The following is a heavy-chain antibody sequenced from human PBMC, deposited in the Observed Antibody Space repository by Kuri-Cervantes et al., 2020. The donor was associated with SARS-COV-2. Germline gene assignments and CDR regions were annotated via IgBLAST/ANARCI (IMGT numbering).Heavy chain of an antibody. CDR2: IRYDGTNK. V-gene: IGHV3-30*02. J-gene: IGHJ3*02. CDR3: AKPFHDYSDYGGAFDI. Sequence: GESLKISCAASGFTFSSYGMHWVRQAPGRGLEWVAFIRYDGTNKYYADSVKGRFTVSRDDSKSTLYLQMSSLRTEDTALYYCAKPFHDYSDYGGAFDIWGQGTVVTVSS. CDR1: GFTFSSYG. D-gene: IGHD4-11*01.